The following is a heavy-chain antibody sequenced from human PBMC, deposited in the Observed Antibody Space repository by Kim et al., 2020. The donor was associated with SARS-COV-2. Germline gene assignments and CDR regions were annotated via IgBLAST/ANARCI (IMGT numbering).Heavy chain of an antibody. D-gene: IGHD3-22*01. CDR3: ARARITMIVVVKYFDY. J-gene: IGHJ4*02. V-gene: IGHV4-31*02. Sequence: PPLKRRVTLSVNTSNNQFSLKLSSVTAADTAVYYCARARITMIVVVKYFDYWGQGTLVTVSS.